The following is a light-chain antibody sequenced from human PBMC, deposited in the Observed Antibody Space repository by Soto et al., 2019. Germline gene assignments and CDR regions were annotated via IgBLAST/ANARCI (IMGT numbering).Light chain of an antibody. J-gene: IGKJ4*01. V-gene: IGKV1-39*01. CDR2: AAS. Sequence: RSASVGDRVTITCRASQSISSYLNWYQQKPGKAPKLLIYAASSLQSGVPSRFSGSGSGTDFTLTISSLQPEDFATYYCQQSYSTLTFGGGTKVDIK. CDR3: QQSYSTLT. CDR1: QSISSY.